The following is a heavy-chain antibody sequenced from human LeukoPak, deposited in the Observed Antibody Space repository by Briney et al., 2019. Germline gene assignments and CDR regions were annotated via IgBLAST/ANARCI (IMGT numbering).Heavy chain of an antibody. D-gene: IGHD6-6*01. Sequence: QTGGSLRLSCAASGFTFSRSDVHWVRQVAGKGLEWVSAIGTIDDTYYPDSVKGRFTLSRDNAKNSLYLQMNSLRADDTAVYYCARAVTFSSSPYYFDYWGQGTLVTVSS. J-gene: IGHJ4*02. CDR2: IGTIDDT. CDR1: GFTFSRSD. CDR3: ARAVTFSSSPYYFDY. V-gene: IGHV3-13*01.